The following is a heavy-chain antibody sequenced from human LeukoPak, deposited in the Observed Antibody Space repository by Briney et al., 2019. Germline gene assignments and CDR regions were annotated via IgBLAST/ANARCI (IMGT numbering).Heavy chain of an antibody. V-gene: IGHV3-23*01. CDR1: RFTFNTYA. CDR2: ISGPGSST. D-gene: IGHD3-10*01. CDR3: ARTIWFGDQSRPGPASFDF. J-gene: IGHJ5*01. Sequence: GGSLRLSCAASRFTFNTYAMSWVRQAPGKGLEWVSCISGPGSSTYYADSVKGRVTISRDNSKNTIFMQMSSLRAEDTAVYYCARTIWFGDQSRPGPASFDFWGQGTLVTVSS.